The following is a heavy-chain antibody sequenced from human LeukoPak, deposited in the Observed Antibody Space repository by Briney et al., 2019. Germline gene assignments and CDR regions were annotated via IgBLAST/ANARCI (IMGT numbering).Heavy chain of an antibody. J-gene: IGHJ4*02. D-gene: IGHD5-24*01. CDR1: GDSIRSFY. V-gene: IGHV4-59*01. CDR2: IHIGGRT. Sequence: SETLSLTCSVPGDSIRSFYWNWIRQSPEEGLEWVGNIHIGGRTEYNPALRSRVAIVGDTSKNQLSLKLTSVTTADTAVYYCARGLWPQPGLVPFDYWGQGRLVTVSS. CDR3: ARGLWPQPGLVPFDY.